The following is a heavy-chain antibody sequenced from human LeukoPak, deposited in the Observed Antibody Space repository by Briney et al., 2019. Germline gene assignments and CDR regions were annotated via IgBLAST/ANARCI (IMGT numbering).Heavy chain of an antibody. V-gene: IGHV4-59*12. J-gene: IGHJ3*02. D-gene: IGHD3-10*01. Sequence: PSETLSLTCTVSGGSISSYYWSWIRQPPGKGLEWIGYIYYSGSTNYNPSLKSRVTISVDTSKNQFSLKLSSVTAADTAVYYCARGAPRIYYDIWGQGTMVTVSS. CDR3: ARGAPRIYYDI. CDR1: GGSISSYY. CDR2: IYYSGST.